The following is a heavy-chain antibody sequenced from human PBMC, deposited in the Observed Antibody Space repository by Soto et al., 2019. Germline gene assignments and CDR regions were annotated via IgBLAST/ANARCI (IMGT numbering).Heavy chain of an antibody. CDR3: ARCRSYVMEGVERAVDI. J-gene: IGHJ3*02. CDR2: IKSDGSEK. V-gene: IGHV3-7*03. Sequence: EVQLVESGGGLVQPGGSLRLSCAASGFTFSNFWMNWVRQAPGKGLEWVANIKSDGSEKYYADSVKGRFTFSRDNAKNTLYLQMDSLRVEDTAVYYCARCRSYVMEGVERAVDIWGQGTKVTVSS. CDR1: GFTFSNFW. D-gene: IGHD3-10*01.